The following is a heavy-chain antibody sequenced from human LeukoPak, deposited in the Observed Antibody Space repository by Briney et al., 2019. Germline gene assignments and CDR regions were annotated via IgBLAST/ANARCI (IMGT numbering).Heavy chain of an antibody. Sequence: GGSLRLSCAASGLTFSDFWMHWVRQPPGKGLVWVALVKGDGRTTIHADSVKGRFTISRDNAKNSLYLQMNSLRAEDTAVYYCARDLFWAAAGARPTDYWGQGTLVTVSS. CDR2: VKGDGRTT. V-gene: IGHV3-74*01. CDR1: GLTFSDFW. D-gene: IGHD6-13*01. CDR3: ARDLFWAAAGARPTDY. J-gene: IGHJ4*02.